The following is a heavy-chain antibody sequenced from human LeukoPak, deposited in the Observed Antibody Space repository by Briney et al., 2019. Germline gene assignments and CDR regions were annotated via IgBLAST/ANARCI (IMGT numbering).Heavy chain of an antibody. V-gene: IGHV4-34*01. CDR3: AREGRTRYYGSGGNWFDP. CDR2: INHSGST. Sequence: PSETLSLTCAVYGGSFSGYYWSWIRQPPGKGLEWIGEINHSGSTNYNPSVKSRVTISVDTSKNHFSLKLSSVTATDTAVYYCAREGRTRYYGSGGNWFDPWGQGTLVIVSS. J-gene: IGHJ5*02. D-gene: IGHD3-10*01. CDR1: GGSFSGYY.